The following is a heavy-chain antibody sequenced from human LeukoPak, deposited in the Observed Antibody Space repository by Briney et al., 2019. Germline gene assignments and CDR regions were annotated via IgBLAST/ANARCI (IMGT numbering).Heavy chain of an antibody. CDR3: AREAYGSGNYPFDL. CDR2: IKQDGSEK. Sequence: GGSLRLSCAASGFTFNRYWMSWVRQAPGKGLEWVANIKQDGSEKYYVDSVKGRFTISRDNAKNSLYLQMNSLRAEDTAVYYCAREAYGSGNYPFDLWGQGTLVTVSS. J-gene: IGHJ4*02. D-gene: IGHD3-10*01. CDR1: GFTFNRYW. V-gene: IGHV3-7*01.